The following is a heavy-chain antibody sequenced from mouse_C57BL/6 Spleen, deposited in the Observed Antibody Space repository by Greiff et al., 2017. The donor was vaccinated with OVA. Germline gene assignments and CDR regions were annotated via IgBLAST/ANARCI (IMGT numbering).Heavy chain of an antibody. CDR2: IDPSDSET. V-gene: IGHV1-52*01. CDR3: ARWGNYAGFAY. Sequence: QVQLKQSGAELVRPGSSVKLSCKASGYTFTSYWMHWVKQRPIQGLEWIGNIDPSDSETHYNQKFKDKATLTVDKSSSTAYMQLSSLTSEDSAVYYCARWGNYAGFAYWGQGTLVTVSA. J-gene: IGHJ3*01. D-gene: IGHD1-1*02. CDR1: GYTFTSYW.